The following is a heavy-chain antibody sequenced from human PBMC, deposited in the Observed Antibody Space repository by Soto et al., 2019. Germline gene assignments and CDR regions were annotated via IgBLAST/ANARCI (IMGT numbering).Heavy chain of an antibody. J-gene: IGHJ4*02. CDR3: ARDLFESDYYDSSGYPYYFDY. Sequence: ASVKVSCKASGYTFTSYGISWVRQAPGQGLEWMGWISAYNGNTNYAQKLQGRVTMTTDTSTSTAYMELRSLRSDDTAVYYCARDLFESDYYDSSGYPYYFDYWGQGTLVPVSS. V-gene: IGHV1-18*01. CDR1: GYTFTSYG. D-gene: IGHD3-22*01. CDR2: ISAYNGNT.